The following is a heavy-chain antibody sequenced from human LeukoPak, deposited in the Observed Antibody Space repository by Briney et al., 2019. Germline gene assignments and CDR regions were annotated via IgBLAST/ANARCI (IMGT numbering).Heavy chain of an antibody. Sequence: ASVKVSCKASGYTFTAYYMHWVRQAPGQGLEWMGWISPNSGGTNYAQKFQGRVTMTRDTSISTAYMELSSLRSDDTAVYYCARDGSRGYSGYDSDSWGQGTLVTVSS. D-gene: IGHD5-12*01. CDR2: ISPNSGGT. CDR1: GYTFTAYY. CDR3: ARDGSRGYSGYDSDS. V-gene: IGHV1-2*02. J-gene: IGHJ5*01.